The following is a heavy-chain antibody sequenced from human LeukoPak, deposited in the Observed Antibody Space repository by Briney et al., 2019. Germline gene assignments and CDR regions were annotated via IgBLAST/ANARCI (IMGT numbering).Heavy chain of an antibody. V-gene: IGHV4-39*07. CDR1: GGSISNSRDS. CDR2: MDYSGNT. D-gene: IGHD3-9*01. CDR3: ASGDDTKTDAFDI. Sequence: PSETLSLTCTVSGGSISNSRDSWGWIRQPPGTGLEWIGIMDYSGNTYLSPSLRSRVTISADTSKNQFSLRLTSVTAADTAVYYCASGDDTKTDAFDIWGQGTMVTVSS. J-gene: IGHJ3*02.